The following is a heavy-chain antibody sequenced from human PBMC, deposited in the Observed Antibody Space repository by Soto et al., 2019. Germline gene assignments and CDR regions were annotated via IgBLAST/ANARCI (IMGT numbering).Heavy chain of an antibody. Sequence: QGHMVQSGGEVKKPGASVKVSCKASGYTFTNYGISWVRQAPGQGLEWVGWISPYSGHTNYARRLQGRVLMTMDTSATTVYMELRSLRSDDTAVYYCVRDWGGRINALDFWGQGTMVTVSS. CDR2: ISPYSGHT. V-gene: IGHV1-18*04. CDR3: VRDWGGRINALDF. J-gene: IGHJ3*01. D-gene: IGHD3-16*01. CDR1: GYTFTNYG.